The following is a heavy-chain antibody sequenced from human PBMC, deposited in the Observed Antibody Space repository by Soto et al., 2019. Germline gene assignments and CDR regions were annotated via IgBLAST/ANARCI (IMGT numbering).Heavy chain of an antibody. D-gene: IGHD1-26*01. J-gene: IGHJ6*02. CDR2: ISAYNGNT. Sequence: GASVKVSCKASGYTFTSYGISWVRQAPGQGLEWMGWISAYNGNTNYAQKLQGIVTMTTDTSTSTAYMELRSLRSDDTAVYYCARDGRLVGALDYYYYGMDVWGQGTTVTVSS. V-gene: IGHV1-18*01. CDR3: ARDGRLVGALDYYYYGMDV. CDR1: GYTFTSYG.